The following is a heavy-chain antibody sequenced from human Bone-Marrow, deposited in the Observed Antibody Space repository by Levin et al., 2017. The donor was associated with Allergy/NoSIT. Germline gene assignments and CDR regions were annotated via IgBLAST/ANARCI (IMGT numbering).Heavy chain of an antibody. CDR1: GYTFDAYY. D-gene: IGHD2-21*02. Sequence: HGESLKISCKTSGYTFDAYYIQWLRQVPGQGLEWMGWMNPNSGDTTYAQKFQGRVTMSRDTSISTAYMELSGLTSDDTAVYHCARDGSPPYCAGDCYPGDYAMDVWGQGTTVIVSS. CDR2: MNPNSGDT. V-gene: IGHV1-2*02. CDR3: ARDGSPPYCAGDCYPGDYAMDV. J-gene: IGHJ6*02.